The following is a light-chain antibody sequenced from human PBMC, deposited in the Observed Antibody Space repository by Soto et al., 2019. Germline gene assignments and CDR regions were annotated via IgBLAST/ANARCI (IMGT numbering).Light chain of an antibody. CDR2: DVN. J-gene: IGLJ1*01. CDR1: SSDVGGSNY. CDR3: GSYTSSSTLYV. Sequence: QSVLTQPASVSGSPGQSITISCTGTSSDVGGSNYVSWYQQHPGKAPKLMIYDVNNRPSGVSNRFSGSKSGNTASLTISGLQAEDEADYYCGSYTSSSTLYVFGTGTKLTV. V-gene: IGLV2-14*01.